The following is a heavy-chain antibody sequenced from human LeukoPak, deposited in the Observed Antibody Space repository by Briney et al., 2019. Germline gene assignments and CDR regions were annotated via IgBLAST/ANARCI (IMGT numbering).Heavy chain of an antibody. CDR2: IYYSGST. J-gene: IGHJ4*02. D-gene: IGHD2-2*01. CDR3: ARGGVPAAIAY. V-gene: IGHV4-31*03. Sequence: SQTLSLTCTVSGASISSGGHYWSWIRQHPGKGLEWIGYIYYSGSTYYNPSLKSRVTMSVDTSKNQLSLNLSSVTAADTAVYYCARGGVPAAIAYWGQGTLVTVSS. CDR1: GASISSGGHY.